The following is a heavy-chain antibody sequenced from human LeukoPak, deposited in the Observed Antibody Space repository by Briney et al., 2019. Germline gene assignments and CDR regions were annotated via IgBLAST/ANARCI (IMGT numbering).Heavy chain of an antibody. D-gene: IGHD7-27*01. V-gene: IGHV3-23*01. CDR2: ISGSGSST. J-gene: IGHJ4*02. CDR1: GFTFSSYA. CDR3: AKRLSNWGSVDS. Sequence: GGSLRLSCAASGFTFSSYAMSWVRQAPGEGLEWDSGISGSGSSTYYADSVKGRFTISRDNSKNTLYLQMNSLRAEDTAVYYCAKRLSNWGSVDSWGQGTLVTVSS.